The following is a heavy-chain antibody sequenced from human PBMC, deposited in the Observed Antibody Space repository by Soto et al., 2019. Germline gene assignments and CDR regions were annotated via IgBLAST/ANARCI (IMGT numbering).Heavy chain of an antibody. J-gene: IGHJ4*02. V-gene: IGHV3-66*01. CDR3: ASPPPYYDFWSGYLDY. CDR2: IYSGGST. CDR1: GFTVSSNY. Sequence: EVQLVESGGGLVQPGGSLRLSCAASGFTVSSNYMSWVRQAPGKGLEWVSVIYSGGSTYYADSVKGRFTISRDNSKNTLYIQMNSLRAEDTAVYYCASPPPYYDFWSGYLDYWGQGTLVTVSS. D-gene: IGHD3-3*01.